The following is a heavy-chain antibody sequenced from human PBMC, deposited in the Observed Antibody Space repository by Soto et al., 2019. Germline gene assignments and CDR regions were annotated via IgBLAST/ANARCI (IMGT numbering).Heavy chain of an antibody. CDR3: ATGANFYYDTSRY. CDR1: EFTFDKYY. Sequence: PGGSLRLSCAASEFTFDKYYMTWVRQAPGKGPEWVANIKPDGSEQYYVDSVKGRFTISRDNANNSLYLQMNSLRAEDTAVYFCATGANFYYDTSRYWGQGTLVTVSS. CDR2: IKPDGSEQ. J-gene: IGHJ4*02. D-gene: IGHD3-22*01. V-gene: IGHV3-7*01.